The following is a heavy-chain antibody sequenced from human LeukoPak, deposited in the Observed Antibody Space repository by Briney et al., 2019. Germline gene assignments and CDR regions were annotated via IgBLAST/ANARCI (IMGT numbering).Heavy chain of an antibody. Sequence: PGGSLRLSCAASGFTFSSYWMTWVRQAPGKGLEWVAFIRYDGSNKYYADSVKGRFTISRDNSKNTLYLQMNSLRAEDTAVYYCAKDRAIAAAGTEGDYRGQGTLVTVSS. D-gene: IGHD6-13*01. CDR3: AKDRAIAAAGTEGDY. J-gene: IGHJ4*02. V-gene: IGHV3-30*02. CDR1: GFTFSSYW. CDR2: IRYDGSNK.